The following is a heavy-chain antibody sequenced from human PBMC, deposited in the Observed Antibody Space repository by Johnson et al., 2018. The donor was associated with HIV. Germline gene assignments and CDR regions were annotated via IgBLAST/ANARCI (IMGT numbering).Heavy chain of an antibody. CDR2: TSYDEIKK. D-gene: IGHD6-13*01. J-gene: IGHJ3*02. Sequence: VQLVESGGGVVQPGRSLRLSCAASGFTFSSYGMHWVRQAPGKGLEWVAVTSYDEIKKNYADSVKGRFTISRDNSKNTLYLQMNSLRAEDTAVYYCAKHNGLDSSWPFDAFDIWGQGTRVTVSS. CDR1: GFTFSSYG. V-gene: IGHV3-30*18. CDR3: AKHNGLDSSWPFDAFDI.